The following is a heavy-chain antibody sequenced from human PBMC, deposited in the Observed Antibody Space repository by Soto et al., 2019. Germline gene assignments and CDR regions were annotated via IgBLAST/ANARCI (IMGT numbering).Heavy chain of an antibody. J-gene: IGHJ4*02. D-gene: IGHD3-22*01. CDR2: IFGSGET. V-gene: IGHV4-4*07. CDR3: VREGDYSDNNGYPLFDY. CDR1: GASMRNYY. Sequence: QVQLQESCPGLLKPSETLSLTCTVSGASMRNYYWSWIRQPAGKGLEWIGRIFGSGETYYNPSLKSRIILSVVLSKRQFSLELTSVTAADTAVYFCVREGDYSDNNGYPLFDYWGQGTLVTVSP.